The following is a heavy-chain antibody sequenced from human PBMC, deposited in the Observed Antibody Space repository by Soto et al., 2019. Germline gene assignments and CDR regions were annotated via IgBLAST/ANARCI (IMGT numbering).Heavy chain of an antibody. CDR3: AKGLLGYCPNGVCFPFDY. CDR1: GFIFSTYA. V-gene: IGHV3-23*01. Sequence: EVQVLEAGGGFVQPGGSLRLSCAASGFIFSTYAMSWVRQAPGKGLEWVSAISGSGGSTYYADSVKGRFTISRDNSKNTLYLQMNSLRAEDTAVYYCAKGLLGYCPNGVCFPFDYWGQGTLVTVSS. CDR2: ISGSGGST. D-gene: IGHD2-8*01. J-gene: IGHJ4*02.